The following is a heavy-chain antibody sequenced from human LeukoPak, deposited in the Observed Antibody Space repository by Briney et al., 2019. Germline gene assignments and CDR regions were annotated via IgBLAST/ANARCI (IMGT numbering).Heavy chain of an antibody. CDR2: IYSGGNT. D-gene: IGHD2-15*01. CDR3: ASGYCSGGHCYSVYFQH. Sequence: GGSLRLSCAASGFTVSSNYMSWVRQAPGKGLEWVSVIYSGGNTYYADSVKGRFTISRDNSKNTLYPQMNNLRAEDTAVYYCASGYCSGGHCYSVYFQHWGQGTLVTVSS. V-gene: IGHV3-53*01. CDR1: GFTVSSNY. J-gene: IGHJ1*01.